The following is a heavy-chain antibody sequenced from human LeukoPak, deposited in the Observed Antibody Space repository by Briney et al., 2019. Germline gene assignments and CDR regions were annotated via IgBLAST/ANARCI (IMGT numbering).Heavy chain of an antibody. Sequence: GESLKISCKGSGYSFTNYWIGWVRQMPGKGLEWMGVIQPGDSTTRYSPSFQGQVTISADKSISTAYLQWSSLKASDTAMYYCASLGDTTYAVAPIFWGQGTLVTVSS. CDR1: GYSFTNYW. V-gene: IGHV5-51*01. CDR3: ASLGDTTYAVAPIF. D-gene: IGHD6-19*01. J-gene: IGHJ4*02. CDR2: IQPGDSTT.